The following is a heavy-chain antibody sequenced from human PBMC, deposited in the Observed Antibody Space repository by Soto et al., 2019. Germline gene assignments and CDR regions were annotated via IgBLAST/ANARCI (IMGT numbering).Heavy chain of an antibody. Sequence: QITLKESGPTLVKPTQTLTLTCTFSGFSLNSRGVGVGWIRQPPGKALEWLALIYWDEDKHFSPSLKSSLTLTTTTSKNQEVLTMTNMDPQDTGTFYYAPLGIIGMTSWFDPWGQGTLVTVSS. CDR1: GFSLNSRGVG. CDR3: APLGIIGMTSWFDP. D-gene: IGHD1-20*01. CDR2: IYWDEDK. V-gene: IGHV2-5*02. J-gene: IGHJ5*02.